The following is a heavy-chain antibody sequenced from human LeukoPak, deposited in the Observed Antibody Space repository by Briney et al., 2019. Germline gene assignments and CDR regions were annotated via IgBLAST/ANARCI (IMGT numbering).Heavy chain of an antibody. D-gene: IGHD6-13*01. J-gene: IGHJ3*02. CDR1: GYTFTSYD. Sequence: ASVKVSCKASGYTFTSYDINWVRQATGQGHEWMGWMNPNSGNTGYAQKFQGRVTMTRNTSISTAYMELSSLRSEDTAVYYCASWYSSSWVMDAFDIWGQGTMVTVSS. CDR2: MNPNSGNT. CDR3: ASWYSSSWVMDAFDI. V-gene: IGHV1-8*01.